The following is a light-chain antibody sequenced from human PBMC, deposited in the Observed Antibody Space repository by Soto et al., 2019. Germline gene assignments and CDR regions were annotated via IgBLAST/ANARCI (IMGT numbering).Light chain of an antibody. CDR3: ASHTTSSTRV. J-gene: IGLJ1*01. CDR2: EVS. Sequence: QSALTQPASVSGSPGQSIAISCTGTSSDVGAYDYVSWYQQHPDKAPKLIIYEVSHRPAGVSNRFSASKYVNTATLTISGLQTEDEADYYCASHTTSSTRVFGTGTQLTVL. V-gene: IGLV2-14*03. CDR1: SSDVGAYDY.